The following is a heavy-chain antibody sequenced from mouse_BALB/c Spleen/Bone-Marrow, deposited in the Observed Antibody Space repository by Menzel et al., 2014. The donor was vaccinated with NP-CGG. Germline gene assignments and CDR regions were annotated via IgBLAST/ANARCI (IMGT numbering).Heavy chain of an antibody. V-gene: IGHV1-69*02. D-gene: IGHD4-1*01. CDR1: GYTFTSYW. J-gene: IGHJ3*01. Sequence: QVQLKDSGAELVRPGASVKLSCKASGYTFTSYWINWVKQRPGQGLEWIGNIYPSDSYTNYNQKFKDKATLTVDKSSSTAFRQLGSPTSDDSAVYYCTTGAYWGQGTLVIVSA. CDR3: TTGAY. CDR2: IYPSDSYT.